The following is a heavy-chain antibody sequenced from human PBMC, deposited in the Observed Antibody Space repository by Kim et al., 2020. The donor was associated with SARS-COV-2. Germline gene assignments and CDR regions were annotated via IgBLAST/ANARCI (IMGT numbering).Heavy chain of an antibody. D-gene: IGHD3-10*01. CDR3: AKRDGSGSYRFDY. Sequence: GGSLRHSCAASGFTFSSYGMHWVRQAPGKGLEWVAVISYDGNNKYYADSVKGRFTISRDNSENTLYLQMNSLRAEDTAVYYCAKRDGSGSYRFDYWGQGNLVTVSS. J-gene: IGHJ4*02. V-gene: IGHV3-30*18. CDR1: GFTFSSYG. CDR2: ISYDGNNK.